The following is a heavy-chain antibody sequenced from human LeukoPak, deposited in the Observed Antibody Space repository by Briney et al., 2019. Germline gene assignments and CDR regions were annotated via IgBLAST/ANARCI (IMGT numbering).Heavy chain of an antibody. Sequence: SETLSLTCTVSGGSISSSSYYWGWIRQPPGKGLEWIGSVYYSGSTYYNPSLKSRVTISVDTSKNKLSLKLSSVSAAATAVYYCARHVPNCSSSSCYWLYSFDFWGEGTLVTVSS. D-gene: IGHD2-15*01. V-gene: IGHV4-39*01. CDR3: ARHVPNCSSSSCYWLYSFDF. J-gene: IGHJ4*02. CDR2: VYYSGST. CDR1: GGSISSSSYY.